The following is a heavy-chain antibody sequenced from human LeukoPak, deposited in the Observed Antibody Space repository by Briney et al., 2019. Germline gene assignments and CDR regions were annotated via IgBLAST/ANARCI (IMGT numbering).Heavy chain of an antibody. V-gene: IGHV1-46*01. CDR2: INPSGGST. J-gene: IGHJ5*02. Sequence: ASVKVSCKASGYTFTSYYMHWVRQAPGQGLEWMGIINPSGGSTSYAQKFQGRVTMTRDTSTSTVYMELSSLRAEDTAVYYCAKGNTYYYDSSGLYNWFDPWGQGTLVTVSS. CDR1: GYTFTSYY. CDR3: AKGNTYYYDSSGLYNWFDP. D-gene: IGHD3-22*01.